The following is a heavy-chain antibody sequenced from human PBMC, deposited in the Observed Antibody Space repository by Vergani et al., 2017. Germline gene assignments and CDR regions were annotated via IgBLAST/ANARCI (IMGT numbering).Heavy chain of an antibody. CDR1: GYSISSGYY. V-gene: IGHV4-38-2*02. Sequence: QVQLQESGPGLVKPSETLSLTCTVSGYSISSGYYWGWIRQPPGKGLEWIGSIYHSGSTYYNPSLKSRVNISVDTSKNQFSLKLSSVTAADTAVYYCARLTMIVVALDYWGQGTLVTVSS. CDR2: IYHSGST. D-gene: IGHD3-22*01. CDR3: ARLTMIVVALDY. J-gene: IGHJ4*02.